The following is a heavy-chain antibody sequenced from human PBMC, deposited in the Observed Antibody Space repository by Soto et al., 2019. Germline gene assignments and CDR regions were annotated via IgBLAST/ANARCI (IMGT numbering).Heavy chain of an antibody. CDR3: ASELAALNWFDP. CDR1: GYTFTSYG. CDR2: ISAYNGNT. Sequence: GASVKVSCKASGYTFTSYGISWVRQAPGQGLEWMGWISAYNGNTNYAQKLQGRVTMTTDTSTSTAYMELNSLRDEDTAVYYCASELAALNWFDPWGQGTLVTVSS. V-gene: IGHV1-18*01. J-gene: IGHJ5*02. D-gene: IGHD1-1*01.